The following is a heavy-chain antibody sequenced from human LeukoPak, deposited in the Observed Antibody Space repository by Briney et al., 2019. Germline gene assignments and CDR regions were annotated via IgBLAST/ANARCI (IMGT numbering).Heavy chain of an antibody. V-gene: IGHV5-51*01. J-gene: IGHJ4*02. D-gene: IGHD1-26*01. Sequence: PGASLKISCKGSGYRFTSYWIGWVRQMPGKGLEWMGIIYPGDSDTRYSPSFQGQVTISADKSISTAYLQWSSLKASDTAMYYCARHGRTRYSGSYLVDYWGQGTLVTVSS. CDR2: IYPGDSDT. CDR3: ARHGRTRYSGSYLVDY. CDR1: GYRFTSYW.